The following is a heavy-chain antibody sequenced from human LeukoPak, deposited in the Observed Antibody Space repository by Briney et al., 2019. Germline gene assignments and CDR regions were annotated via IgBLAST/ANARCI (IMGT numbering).Heavy chain of an antibody. J-gene: IGHJ6*02. D-gene: IGHD4-11*01. Sequence: PSETLSLTCTVSGGSISSSSYYWGWIRQPPGKGLEWIGSIYYSGSTYYNPSLKSRVTISVDTSKNQFSLKLSSVTAADTAVYYCARNSNHYYYYGMDVWGQGTTVTVSS. CDR2: IYYSGST. V-gene: IGHV4-39*01. CDR1: GGSISSSSYY. CDR3: ARNSNHYYYYGMDV.